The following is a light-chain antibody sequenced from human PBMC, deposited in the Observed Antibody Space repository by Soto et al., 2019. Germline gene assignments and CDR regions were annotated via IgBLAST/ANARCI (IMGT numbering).Light chain of an antibody. CDR3: QQYGTSPGT. CDR1: RSVSSNF. Sequence: EIVLTQSPGTLSLSPGERATVSCRASRSVSSNFVAWYQQKPGQAPRLLIYDASTRATGIPDRFSGSGSGTDFTLTISRLGPEDFAVYYCQQYGTSPGTFGQGTKVDIK. V-gene: IGKV3-20*01. CDR2: DAS. J-gene: IGKJ1*01.